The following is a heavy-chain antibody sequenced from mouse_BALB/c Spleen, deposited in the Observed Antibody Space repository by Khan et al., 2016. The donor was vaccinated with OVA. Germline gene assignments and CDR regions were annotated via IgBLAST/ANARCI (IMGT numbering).Heavy chain of an antibody. J-gene: IGHJ3*01. CDR2: INTYTGEP. Sequence: QIQLVQSGPELKKPGETVKISCKASGYTFTNYGMDWVKQAPGKGLKWMGWINTYTGEPTYADDFKGRFAFTSETSASTAYLQINNLKYEDTATYDCGGKEYYRTFAYWGQGTLVTVFA. D-gene: IGHD2-14*01. V-gene: IGHV9-3-1*01. CDR3: GGKEYYRTFAY. CDR1: GYTFTNYG.